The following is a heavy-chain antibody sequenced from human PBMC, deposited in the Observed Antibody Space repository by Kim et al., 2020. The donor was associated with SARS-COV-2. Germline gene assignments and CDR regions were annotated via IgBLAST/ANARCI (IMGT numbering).Heavy chain of an antibody. V-gene: IGHV3-53*01. CDR2: IYSGGST. CDR1: GFTVSSNY. J-gene: IGHJ6*02. D-gene: IGHD6-19*01. CDR3: ARDPGSSGRNYYGMDV. Sequence: GGSLRLSCAASGFTVSSNYMSWVRQAPGKGLEWVSVIYSGGSTYYADSVKGRFTISRDNSKNTLYLQMNSLRAEDTAVYYCARDPGSSGRNYYGMDVWGQGTTVTVSS.